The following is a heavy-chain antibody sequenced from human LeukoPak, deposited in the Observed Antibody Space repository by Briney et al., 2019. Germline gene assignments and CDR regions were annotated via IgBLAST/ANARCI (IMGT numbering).Heavy chain of an antibody. CDR3: ATHVFSEIRYFAWSTSE. CDR2: IKEDGSEK. CDR1: GFTFSSHW. J-gene: IGHJ4*02. D-gene: IGHD3-9*01. Sequence: GGSLRLSCAASGFTFSSHWMSWVRQAPGKGLEWVANIKEDGSEKYYVDSVKGRFTISRDNAKKSLYLQMDSLRAEDTAVYYCATHVFSEIRYFAWSTSEWGPGTLVTVSS. V-gene: IGHV3-7*01.